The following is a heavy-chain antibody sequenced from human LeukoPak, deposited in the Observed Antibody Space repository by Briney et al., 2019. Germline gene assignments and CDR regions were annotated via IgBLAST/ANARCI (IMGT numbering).Heavy chain of an antibody. CDR2: ISGSGGST. V-gene: IGHV3-23*01. J-gene: IGHJ4*02. CDR1: GFTFSSYA. D-gene: IGHD3-10*01. CDR3: AKSTYGSPEGY. Sequence: GGSLRLSCAASGFTFSSYAMSWVRLAPGKGLEWVSAISGSGGSTYYADSVKGRFTISRDNSKNTLYLQMNSLRAEDTAVYYCAKSTYGSPEGYWGQGTLVTVSS.